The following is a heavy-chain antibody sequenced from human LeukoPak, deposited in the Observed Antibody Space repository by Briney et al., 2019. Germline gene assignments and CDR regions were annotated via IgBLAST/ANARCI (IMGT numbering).Heavy chain of an antibody. Sequence: PGGSLRLSCAASGFTFSSYWMSWVRQAPGKGLEWVANIKQDGSEKYYVDSVKGRFTISRDNAKNSLYLQMNSLRAEDTAVYYRARESGDFWSGYYYFDYWGQGTLVTVSS. V-gene: IGHV3-7*01. CDR1: GFTFSSYW. J-gene: IGHJ4*02. D-gene: IGHD3-3*01. CDR2: IKQDGSEK. CDR3: ARESGDFWSGYYYFDY.